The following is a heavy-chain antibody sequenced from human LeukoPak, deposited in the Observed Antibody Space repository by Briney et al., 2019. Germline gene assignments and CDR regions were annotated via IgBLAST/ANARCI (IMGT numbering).Heavy chain of an antibody. CDR3: ARDLYYYDSSGYSQTLNYYNYMDV. D-gene: IGHD3-22*01. V-gene: IGHV4-4*07. J-gene: IGHJ6*03. CDR2: IYTSGST. CDR1: GGSISSYY. Sequence: SETLSLTCTVSGGSISSYYWSWIRQPAGKGLEWIGRIYTSGSTNYNPSLKSRVTMSVDTSKNQFSLKLSSVTAADTAVYYCARDLYYYDSSGYSQTLNYYNYMDVWAKGPRSPSP.